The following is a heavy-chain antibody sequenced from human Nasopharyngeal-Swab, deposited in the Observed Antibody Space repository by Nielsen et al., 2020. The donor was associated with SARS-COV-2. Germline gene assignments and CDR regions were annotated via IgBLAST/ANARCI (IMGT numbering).Heavy chain of an antibody. V-gene: IGHV4-34*01. CDR2: INHSGST. J-gene: IGHJ4*02. D-gene: IGHD5-12*01. CDR1: GGSFSGYY. CDR3: ARGSQWLRYFDY. Sequence: SETLSLTCAVYGGSFSGYYWSWIRQPPGKGLEWIGEINHSGSTNYNPSLKSRVTISVDTSKNQFSLKLSSMTAADTAVYYCARGSQWLRYFDYWGQGTLVTVSS.